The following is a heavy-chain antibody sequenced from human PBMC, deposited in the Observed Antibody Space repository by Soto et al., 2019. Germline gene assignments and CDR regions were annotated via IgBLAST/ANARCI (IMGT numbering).Heavy chain of an antibody. V-gene: IGHV3-66*01. CDR2: IYSGGST. CDR1: GFTVSSSY. Sequence: GGSLRLSCAASGFTVSSSYMSWVRQAPGKGLEWVSVIYSGGSTHFADSVKGRFTISRDNSKNTLYLQMNSLRAADTAVYYCASPGIAVFGALGYWGQGTLVTVSS. J-gene: IGHJ4*02. D-gene: IGHD3-3*01. CDR3: ASPGIAVFGALGY.